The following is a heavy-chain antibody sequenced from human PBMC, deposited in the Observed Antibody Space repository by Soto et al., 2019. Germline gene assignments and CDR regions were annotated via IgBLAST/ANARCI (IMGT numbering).Heavy chain of an antibody. Sequence: GGSLRLSCAASGFTFTSYWMHWVRQSPGKGLVWVSRINPDGSRTSYADSVNGRFTISRDNAKNTLYLQMNSLGADDTAVYYCARVAVTTYYFDYWGHGTLVTVSS. J-gene: IGHJ4*01. CDR2: INPDGSRT. D-gene: IGHD4-17*01. V-gene: IGHV3-74*01. CDR3: ARVAVTTYYFDY. CDR1: GFTFTSYW.